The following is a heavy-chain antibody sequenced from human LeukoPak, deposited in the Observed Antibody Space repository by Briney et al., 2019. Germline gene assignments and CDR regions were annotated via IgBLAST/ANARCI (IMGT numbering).Heavy chain of an antibody. Sequence: PSETLSLTCAVYGGSFSGYYWSWIRQPPGKGLEWIGEINRSGSTNYNPSLKSRVTISVDTSKNQFSLKLSSVTAADTAVYYCARGQVVATISDAFDIWGQGTMVTVSS. CDR3: ARGQVVATISDAFDI. CDR1: GGSFSGYY. J-gene: IGHJ3*02. CDR2: INRSGST. D-gene: IGHD5-12*01. V-gene: IGHV4-34*01.